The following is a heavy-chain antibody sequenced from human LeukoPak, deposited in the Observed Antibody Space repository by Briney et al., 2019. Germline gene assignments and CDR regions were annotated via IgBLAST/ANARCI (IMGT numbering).Heavy chain of an antibody. V-gene: IGHV3-48*02. CDR2: ISSSSTTI. CDR3: ARAPPYCYDSSGEMDY. CDR1: GFTFSSYS. D-gene: IGHD3-22*01. J-gene: IGHJ4*02. Sequence: GGSLRLSCAASGFTFSSYSMTWVRQAPGKGLEWVSYISSSSTTIHYADSVKGRFTISRDNAKNSLYLQMNSLRDEDTAVYYCARAPPYCYDSSGEMDYWGQGTLVTVSS.